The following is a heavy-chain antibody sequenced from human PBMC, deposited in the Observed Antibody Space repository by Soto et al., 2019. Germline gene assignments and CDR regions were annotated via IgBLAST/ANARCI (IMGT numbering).Heavy chain of an antibody. Sequence: QVQLVESGGGVVQPGRSLRLSCAASGFTFSSYGMHWVRQAPGKGLEWVAVISYDGSNKYYADSVKGRFTISRDNSKNTLYLQMNSLRAEDTAVYYCAKDQQYSSSWYDIHWFDPWGQGTLVTVSS. CDR3: AKDQQYSSSWYDIHWFDP. J-gene: IGHJ5*02. CDR1: GFTFSSYG. D-gene: IGHD6-13*01. V-gene: IGHV3-30*18. CDR2: ISYDGSNK.